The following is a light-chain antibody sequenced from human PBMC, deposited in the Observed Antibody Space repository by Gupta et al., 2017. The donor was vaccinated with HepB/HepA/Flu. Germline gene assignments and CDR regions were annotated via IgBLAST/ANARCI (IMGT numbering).Light chain of an antibody. CDR3: QQYNSPWT. CDR1: QSISSW. CDR2: KAS. V-gene: IGKV1-5*03. J-gene: IGKJ1*01. Sequence: IQMTQSPSTLSASVGDRVTITCRISQSISSWLAWYQQQPGKAPKLLIYKASSLESGVPSRFSGSGSGTEFTLTSSSLQPDDFATYYCQQYNSPWTFGQGTKVEIK.